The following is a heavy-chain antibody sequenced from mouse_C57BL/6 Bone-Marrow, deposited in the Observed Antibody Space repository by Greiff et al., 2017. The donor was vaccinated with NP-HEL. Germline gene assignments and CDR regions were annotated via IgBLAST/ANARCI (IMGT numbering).Heavy chain of an antibody. CDR1: GFTFSNYW. J-gene: IGHJ2*01. D-gene: IGHD4-1*01. Sequence: EVMLVESGGGLVQPGGSMKLSCVASGFTFSNYWMNWVRQSPEKGLEWVAQIRLKSDNYATHYAASVKGRFTISRDDSKSSVYLQMNNLRAEDTGIYYCTRANWRVDYWGQGTTLTVSS. V-gene: IGHV6-3*01. CDR2: IRLKSDNYAT. CDR3: TRANWRVDY.